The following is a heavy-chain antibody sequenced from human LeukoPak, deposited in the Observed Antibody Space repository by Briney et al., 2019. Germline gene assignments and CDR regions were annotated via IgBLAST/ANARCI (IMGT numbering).Heavy chain of an antibody. V-gene: IGHV3-9*01. CDR3: AKGFTTVVTTEFDY. J-gene: IGHJ4*02. CDR2: ISWNSGSI. CDR1: GFTFDDYA. D-gene: IGHD4-23*01. Sequence: GGSLRLSCAASGFTFDDYAMHWVRQAPGKGLEWVSGISWNSGSIGYADSVKGRFTISRDNAKNSLYLQMNSLRAGDTAFYYCAKGFTTVVTTEFDYWGQGTLVTVSS.